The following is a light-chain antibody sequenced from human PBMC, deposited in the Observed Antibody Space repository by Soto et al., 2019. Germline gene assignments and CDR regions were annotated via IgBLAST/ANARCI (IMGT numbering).Light chain of an antibody. CDR3: NSYTSSSLYV. Sequence: QSVLTQPASVSGSLGQSITISCTGTSSDVGGYNYVSWYQQHPGKAPKLIISEVTNRPSGVSNRFSGSKSGNTASLTISGLQAEDEADYYCNSYTSSSLYVFGTGTKLTVL. CDR1: SSDVGGYNY. CDR2: EVT. V-gene: IGLV2-14*01. J-gene: IGLJ1*01.